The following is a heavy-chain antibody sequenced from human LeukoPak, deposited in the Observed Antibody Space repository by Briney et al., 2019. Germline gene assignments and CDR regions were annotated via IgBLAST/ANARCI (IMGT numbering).Heavy chain of an antibody. J-gene: IGHJ6*02. Sequence: GGSLRLSCAASGFTFSDYYMSWIRQAPGKGLEWVSYISSSGSTIYYADSVKGRFTISRDNAKNSLYLQMNSLRAEDTAVYYCARDVAGDDRYYYYGMDVWGQGTTVTGSS. D-gene: IGHD3-10*01. CDR1: GFTFSDYY. CDR2: ISSSGSTI. CDR3: ARDVAGDDRYYYYGMDV. V-gene: IGHV3-11*01.